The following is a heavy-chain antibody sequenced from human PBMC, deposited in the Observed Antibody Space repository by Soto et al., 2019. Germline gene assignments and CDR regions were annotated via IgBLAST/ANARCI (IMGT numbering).Heavy chain of an antibody. CDR1: GFTFSSFA. V-gene: IGHV3-30*18. CDR2: ISYDGSNK. J-gene: IGHJ5*02. D-gene: IGHD6-13*01. Sequence: QVQLLESGGGVVQPGRSLRLSCAASGFTFSSFAMHWVRQAPGKGLEWVAVISYDGSNKYYADSVKGRFTISRDNSKNALYLQMNSLRLEDTAVYYCAKDWAAAGLYNWFDPWGQGTLVTVSS. CDR3: AKDWAAAGLYNWFDP.